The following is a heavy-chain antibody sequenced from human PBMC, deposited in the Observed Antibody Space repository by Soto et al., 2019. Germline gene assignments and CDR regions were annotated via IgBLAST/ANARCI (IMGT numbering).Heavy chain of an antibody. CDR2: IYYTRST. CDR1: GGSIRRFF. V-gene: IGHV4-59*01. CDR3: ARSLRNDLFDY. Sequence: SETLSLTCTVSGGSIRRFFWGWIRQPPGKGRELIGYIYYTRSTNYHPSLKTRVTISVDTSKNRFSPKLNSVTAADTAVYFCARSLRNDLFDYWGQGALVTVSS. D-gene: IGHD3-16*01. J-gene: IGHJ4*02.